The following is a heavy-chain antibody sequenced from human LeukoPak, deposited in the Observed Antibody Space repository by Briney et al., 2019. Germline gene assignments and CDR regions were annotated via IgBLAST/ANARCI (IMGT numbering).Heavy chain of an antibody. D-gene: IGHD3-10*01. Sequence: GGSLRLSCAASGFTFSSYAMSWVRQAPGKGLEWVSAISGSGGSTYYADSVKGRFTISRGNSKNTLYLQMNSLRAEDTAVYYCAKEGGSGSEEEYYYYGMDVWGQGTTVTVSS. J-gene: IGHJ6*02. CDR1: GFTFSSYA. V-gene: IGHV3-23*01. CDR2: ISGSGGST. CDR3: AKEGGSGSEEEYYYYGMDV.